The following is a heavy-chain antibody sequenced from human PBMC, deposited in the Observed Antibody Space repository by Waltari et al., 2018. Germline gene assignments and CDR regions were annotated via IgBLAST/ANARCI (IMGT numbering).Heavy chain of an antibody. CDR2: ISYDGSNK. V-gene: IGHV3-30*18. D-gene: IGHD4-17*01. CDR1: GFTFSSYG. Sequence: QVQLVESGGGVVQPGRSLRLSCAASGFTFSSYGMHWVRQAPGKGLEWVAVISYDGSNKYYADSVKGRFTISRDNSKNTLYLQMNSLRAEDTAVYYCAKSGLRGNKPPYYFDYWGQGTLVTVSS. CDR3: AKSGLRGNKPPYYFDY. J-gene: IGHJ4*02.